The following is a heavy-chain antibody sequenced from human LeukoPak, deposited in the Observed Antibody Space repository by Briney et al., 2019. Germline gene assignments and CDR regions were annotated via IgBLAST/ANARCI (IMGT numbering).Heavy chain of an antibody. V-gene: IGHV3-21*01. CDR3: ARALRKDTAMVYDAFDI. Sequence: GGSLRLSCAASGFTFSSYSMNWVRQAPGKGLEWVSSISSSSSYIYYADSVKGRFTISRDNAKNSLYLQMNSLRAEDTAVYYCARALRKDTAMVYDAFDIWGQGTMVTVSS. CDR2: ISSSSSYI. CDR1: GFTFSSYS. J-gene: IGHJ3*02. D-gene: IGHD5-18*01.